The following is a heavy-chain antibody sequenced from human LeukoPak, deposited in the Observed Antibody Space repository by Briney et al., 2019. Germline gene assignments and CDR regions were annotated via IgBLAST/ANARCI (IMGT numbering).Heavy chain of an antibody. V-gene: IGHV1-8*01. CDR1: GYTFTSYD. D-gene: IGHD6-19*01. CDR3: ARDILYSSGYPDY. CDR2: MNPNSGNT. J-gene: IGHJ4*02. Sequence: ASVKVSCKASGYTFTSYDINWVRQATGQGLEWMGWMNPNSGNTGYAQKFQGRVTMTRDTSISTAYMELSRLRSDDTAVYYCARDILYSSGYPDYWGQGTLVTVSS.